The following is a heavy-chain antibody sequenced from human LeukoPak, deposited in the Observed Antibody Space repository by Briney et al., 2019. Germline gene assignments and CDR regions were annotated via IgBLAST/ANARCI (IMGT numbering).Heavy chain of an antibody. CDR2: IINSGGST. V-gene: IGHV3-23*01. J-gene: IGHJ4*02. Sequence: GGAPRHSSAPPGFTFSNYALNPGRPGPREGGGGVSTIINSGGSTYYADSVKGRFTISRDSSKNTLYLQMNSLRDEDTAVYYCAKDIYGDYGGLDYWGQGTLVTVSS. D-gene: IGHD4-17*01. CDR1: GFTFSNYA. CDR3: AKDIYGDYGGLDY.